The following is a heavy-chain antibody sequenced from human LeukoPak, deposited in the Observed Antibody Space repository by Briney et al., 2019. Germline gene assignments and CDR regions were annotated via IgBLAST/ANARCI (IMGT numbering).Heavy chain of an antibody. Sequence: SETLSLTCTVSGGSISSYYWSWIRQHPGKGLEWIGYIYYSGSTYYNPSLKSRVTISVDTSKNQFSLKLSSVTAADTAVYYCAREAREGHVFDIWGQGTMVTVSS. V-gene: IGHV4-59*06. CDR2: IYYSGST. CDR3: AREAREGHVFDI. D-gene: IGHD5-24*01. CDR1: GGSISSYY. J-gene: IGHJ3*02.